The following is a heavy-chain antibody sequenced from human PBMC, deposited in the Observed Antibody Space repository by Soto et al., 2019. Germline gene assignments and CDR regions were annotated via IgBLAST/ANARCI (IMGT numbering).Heavy chain of an antibody. D-gene: IGHD3-16*01. CDR2: IKQDGSEK. J-gene: IGHJ3*02. V-gene: IGHV3-7*04. CDR3: VGGRDYQAFDI. CDR1: GFTVTSYW. Sequence: GGSLRLSCAASGFTVTSYWMSWVRQAPGEGLEWVANIKQDGSEKNYVDSVKGRFTISRDNAKNSLYLQMNSLRAEDTAVYYCVGGRDYQAFDIWGQGTMVTVSS.